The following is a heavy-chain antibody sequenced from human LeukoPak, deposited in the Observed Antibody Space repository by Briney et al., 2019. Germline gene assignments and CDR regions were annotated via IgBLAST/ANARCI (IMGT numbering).Heavy chain of an antibody. D-gene: IGHD2-21*02. CDR2: ISAFNGNT. CDR1: GYTFTSYG. V-gene: IGHV1-18*01. J-gene: IGHJ4*02. CDR3: ARDSRFVVVVTALDY. Sequence: GASVTVSCQASGYTFTSYGISWVRQAAGRGLEWMGWISAFNGNTNYAQTLQGRVTMHTDTSTSTAYMELRSLRSDDTAVYYCARDSRFVVVVTALDYWGQGTLVTVSS.